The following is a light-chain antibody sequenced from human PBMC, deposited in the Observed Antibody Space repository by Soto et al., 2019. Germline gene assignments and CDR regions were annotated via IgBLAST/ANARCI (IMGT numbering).Light chain of an antibody. CDR2: AAS. CDR1: QGIRNF. Sequence: DIQMTQSPTSLSASVGDRVTITCRASQGIRNFVAWYQQKPGKAPKLLIYAASTLQSGVPSRFSGSGSGTDFSLTINSLQPEDVATYSCQKYSSVPFFGPGTKGEI. J-gene: IGKJ3*01. V-gene: IGKV1-27*01. CDR3: QKYSSVPF.